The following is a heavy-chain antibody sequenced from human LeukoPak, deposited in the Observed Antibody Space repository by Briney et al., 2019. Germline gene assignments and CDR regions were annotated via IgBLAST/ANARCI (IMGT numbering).Heavy chain of an antibody. CDR3: ARDWPTVIADY. CDR1: GYTFTNHG. CDR2: IRPSNGDT. J-gene: IGHJ4*02. Sequence: ASVKVSCKTSGYTFTNHGISWLRQAPGQGLEWMGWIRPSNGDTKYAEKVQGRLSMTTDTYTTTAYMELRSLRSDDTAVYYCARDWPTVIADYWGQGTLVTVSS. D-gene: IGHD4-11*01. V-gene: IGHV1-18*01.